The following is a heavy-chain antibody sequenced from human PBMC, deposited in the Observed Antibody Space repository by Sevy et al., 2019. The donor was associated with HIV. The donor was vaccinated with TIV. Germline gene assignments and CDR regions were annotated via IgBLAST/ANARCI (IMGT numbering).Heavy chain of an antibody. D-gene: IGHD1-7*01. CDR2: INHSGST. J-gene: IGHJ4*02. Sequence: SETLSLTCAVYGGSFSGYYWSWIRQPPGKGLEWIGEINHSGSTNYNPSLKSRVTISVDTSKNQFSLKLSSVTAADTAVYYCARGRGTIRDFDYWGQGTLVTVSS. CDR1: GGSFSGYY. CDR3: ARGRGTIRDFDY. V-gene: IGHV4-34*01.